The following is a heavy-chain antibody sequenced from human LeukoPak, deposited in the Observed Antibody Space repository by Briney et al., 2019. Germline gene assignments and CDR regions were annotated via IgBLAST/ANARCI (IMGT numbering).Heavy chain of an antibody. Sequence: PGGSLRLSCAVSGFTFDDYAVHWVRQVPGKGLEWVSGISWNSETIGHADSVKGRFTISRDNAKNSLYLQMNSLKAADTAVYYCAKDGSSCPGATHVNYYYYYMDVWGKGTTVTVSS. V-gene: IGHV3-9*01. CDR3: AKDGSSCPGATHVNYYYYYMDV. CDR2: ISWNSETI. D-gene: IGHD6-13*01. CDR1: GFTFDDYA. J-gene: IGHJ6*03.